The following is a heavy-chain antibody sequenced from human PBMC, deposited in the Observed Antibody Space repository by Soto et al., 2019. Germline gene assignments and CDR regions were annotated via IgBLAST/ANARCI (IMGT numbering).Heavy chain of an antibody. D-gene: IGHD4-17*01. J-gene: IGHJ3*02. V-gene: IGHV3-21*01. Sequence: GGSLRLSCAASGFTFSSYSMNWVRQAPGKGLEWVSSISSSSSYIYYADSVKGRFTISRDNAKNSLYLQMNSLRAEDTAVYYCARDGATTVTTDVAFDIWGQGTMVTV. CDR1: GFTFSSYS. CDR3: ARDGATTVTTDVAFDI. CDR2: ISSSSSYI.